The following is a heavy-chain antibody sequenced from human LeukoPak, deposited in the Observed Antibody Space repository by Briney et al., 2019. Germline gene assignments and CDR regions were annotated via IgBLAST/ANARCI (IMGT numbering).Heavy chain of an antibody. J-gene: IGHJ4*02. D-gene: IGHD4-17*01. V-gene: IGHV3-9*01. Sequence: PGGSLRLSCAASGFTFDDYAMHWVRQAPGKGLEWVSGISWNSGSIGYADSVKGRFTISRDNAKNSLYLQMNSLRAEDTALYYCAKLAYGDYGWFDYWGQGTLVTASS. CDR1: GFTFDDYA. CDR3: AKLAYGDYGWFDY. CDR2: ISWNSGSI.